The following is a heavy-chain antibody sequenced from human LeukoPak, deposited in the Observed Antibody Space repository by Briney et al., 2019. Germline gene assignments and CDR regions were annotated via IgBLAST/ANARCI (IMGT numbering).Heavy chain of an antibody. J-gene: IGHJ4*02. CDR3: TTDYGSGSYFSDY. D-gene: IGHD3-10*01. V-gene: IGHV3-15*01. Sequence: GGSLRLSCAASGFTFNNAWMNWVRQAPGKGLEWVGRIKSKTDGGTTDYAAPVKGRFTISRDDSKNTLYLQMNSLKTEDTAVYYCTTDYGSGSYFSDYWGQGTLVTVSS. CDR2: IKSKTDGGTT. CDR1: GFTFNNAW.